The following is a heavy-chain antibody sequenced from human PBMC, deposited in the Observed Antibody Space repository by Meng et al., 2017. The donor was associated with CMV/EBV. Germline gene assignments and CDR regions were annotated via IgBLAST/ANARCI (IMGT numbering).Heavy chain of an antibody. CDR2: ISSSGSTI. Sequence: GESLKISCAASGFTFSSYEMNWVRQAPGKGLEWVSYISSSGSTIYYADSVKGRFTISRDNAKNSLYLQMNSLRAEDTAVYYCARDPEGRNHVYYYYYGMDVWGQGTTVTVSS. CDR3: ARDPEGRNHVYYYYYGMDV. D-gene: IGHD1-14*01. CDR1: GFTFSSYE. V-gene: IGHV3-48*03. J-gene: IGHJ6*02.